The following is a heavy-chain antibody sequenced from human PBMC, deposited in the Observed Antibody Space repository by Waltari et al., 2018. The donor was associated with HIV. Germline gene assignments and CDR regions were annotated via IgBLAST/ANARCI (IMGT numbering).Heavy chain of an antibody. J-gene: IGHJ6*02. CDR1: GYILTELS. CDR3: ATARQWLVDSGMDV. D-gene: IGHD6-19*01. Sequence: QVQLVQSGAEVKRPGASVKVSCKVSGYILTELSIHWVRQAPGKGLKWVGKFDPADGKTTYAQKFQGRVTMTEDTSTDAASMEVSSLRSEDTAVYYFATARQWLVDSGMDVWGQGTTVTVSS. V-gene: IGHV1-24*01. CDR2: FDPADGKT.